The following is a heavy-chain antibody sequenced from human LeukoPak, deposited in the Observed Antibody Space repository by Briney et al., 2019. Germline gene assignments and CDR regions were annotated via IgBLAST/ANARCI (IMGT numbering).Heavy chain of an antibody. CDR3: AKGAWRYCSGGSCYSNYFDY. CDR2: ISGSGGST. V-gene: IGHV3-23*01. J-gene: IGHJ4*02. CDR1: GFTFSSYA. D-gene: IGHD2-15*01. Sequence: GGSLRLSCAASGFTFSSYAMSWVRQAPGKGLEWVAAISGSGGSTYYADSVKGRFTISRDNSKNTLYLQMNGLRAEDTAVYYCAKGAWRYCSGGSCYSNYFDYWGQGTLVTVSS.